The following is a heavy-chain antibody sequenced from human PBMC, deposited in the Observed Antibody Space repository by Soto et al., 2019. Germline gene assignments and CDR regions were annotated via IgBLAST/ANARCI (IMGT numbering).Heavy chain of an antibody. CDR3: ARVKDDYGNPGGVFDI. Sequence: ASVKVSCKASGYTFTSYDINWVRQATGQGLEWMGWMNPNSGNTGYAQKFQGRVTMTRNTSISTAYMELSSLRSEDTAVYYCARVKDDYGNPGGVFDIWGPGTMVTVSS. D-gene: IGHD4-17*01. J-gene: IGHJ3*02. CDR1: GYTFTSYD. CDR2: MNPNSGNT. V-gene: IGHV1-8*01.